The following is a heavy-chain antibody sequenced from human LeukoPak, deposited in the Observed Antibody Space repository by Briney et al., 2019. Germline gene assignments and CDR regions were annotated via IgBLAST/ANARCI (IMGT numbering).Heavy chain of an antibody. V-gene: IGHV4-59*01. Sequence: SETLSLTCTVSGGSISSYYWTWIWQSPGKGLEWIGFFHHSGSTNYNPSLKSRVTISVDTSKNQFSLKLSSVTAADTAVYYCARVVSYYDILTGYYIDWFDPWGQGTLVTVSS. J-gene: IGHJ5*02. CDR3: ARVVSYYDILTGYYIDWFDP. CDR2: FHHSGST. CDR1: GGSISSYY. D-gene: IGHD3-9*01.